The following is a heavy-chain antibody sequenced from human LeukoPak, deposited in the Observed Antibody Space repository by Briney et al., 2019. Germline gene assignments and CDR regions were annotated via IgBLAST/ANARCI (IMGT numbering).Heavy chain of an antibody. CDR1: GFTFSSYA. CDR3: ARGVEMATILVGL. CDR2: ISSNGGSK. V-gene: IGHV3-64*01. D-gene: IGHD5-24*01. Sequence: GGTLRLSCAASGFTFSSYAMHWVRQAPGKGLEYVSAISSNGGSKYYANPVKGRFTISRDNSKNTLYLQMGSLRTEDKAVYYCARGVEMATILVGLWGQGTLVTVSS. J-gene: IGHJ4*02.